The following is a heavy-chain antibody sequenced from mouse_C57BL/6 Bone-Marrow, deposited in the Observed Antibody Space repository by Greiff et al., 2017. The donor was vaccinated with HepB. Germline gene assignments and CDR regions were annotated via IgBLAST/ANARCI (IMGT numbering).Heavy chain of an antibody. CDR3: ARQLRLSFDY. V-gene: IGHV1-4*01. CDR2: INPSSGYT. J-gene: IGHJ2*01. D-gene: IGHD3-2*02. CDR1: GYTFTSYT. Sequence: VQLQQSGAELARPGASVKMSCKASGYTFTSYTMHWVKQRPGQGLEWIGYINPSSGYTKYNQKFKDKATLTADKSSSTAYMQLSSLTSEDSAVYYYARQLRLSFDYWGQGTTLTVSS.